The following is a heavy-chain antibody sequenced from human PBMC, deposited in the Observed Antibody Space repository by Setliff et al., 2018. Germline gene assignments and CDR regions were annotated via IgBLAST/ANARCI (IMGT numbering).Heavy chain of an antibody. V-gene: IGHV4-39*01. D-gene: IGHD2-21*02. J-gene: IGHJ6*02. CDR1: GGSISDIGYY. CDR3: ARNWVTAQHYYYGMDV. CDR2: IYYSGST. Sequence: SETLSLTCTVSGGSISDIGYYWGWIRQPPGKGLEWIGSIYYSGSTYYNPSLKSRVTISVDTSKNQFSLKLSSVTAADTAVYYCARNWVTAQHYYYGMDVWGQGTTVTVSS.